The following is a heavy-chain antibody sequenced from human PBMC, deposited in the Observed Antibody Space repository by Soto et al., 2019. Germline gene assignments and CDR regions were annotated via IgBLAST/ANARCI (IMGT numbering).Heavy chain of an antibody. D-gene: IGHD6-19*01. CDR1: GFTFSSYG. Sequence: QVQLVESGGGVVQPGRSLRLSCAASGFTFSSYGMHWVRQAPGKGLEWVAVISYDGSNKYYADSVKGRFTISRDNSKNTLYLQMNSLRAENTAVYYCAKTGGSGWYSYFDDWGQGTLVTVSS. CDR2: ISYDGSNK. V-gene: IGHV3-30*18. J-gene: IGHJ4*02. CDR3: AKTGGSGWYSYFDD.